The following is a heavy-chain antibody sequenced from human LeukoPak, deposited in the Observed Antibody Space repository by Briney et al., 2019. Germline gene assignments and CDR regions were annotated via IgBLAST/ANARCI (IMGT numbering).Heavy chain of an antibody. V-gene: IGHV1-46*01. J-gene: IGHJ5*02. D-gene: IGHD2-2*01. CDR1: GYTFTSYY. CDR3: AKDPFDQMLPENWFDP. CDR2: INPSGGST. Sequence: GASVKVSCKASGYTFTSYYMHWVRQAPGQGLEWMGIINPSGGSTSYAQKFQGRATMTRDMSTSTDYMELSSLRSEDTAVYYCAKDPFDQMLPENWFDPWGQGTLVTVSS.